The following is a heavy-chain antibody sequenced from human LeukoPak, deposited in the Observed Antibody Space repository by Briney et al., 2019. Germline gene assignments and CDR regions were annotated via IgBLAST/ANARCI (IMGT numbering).Heavy chain of an antibody. CDR1: GFTFSSYA. J-gene: IGHJ4*02. CDR3: AKDRSLDGGNSNGYFDS. CDR2: ISGSAGST. D-gene: IGHD4-23*01. Sequence: GRSLRLSCAASGFTFSSYAMNWVRQAPGKGLEWVSLISGSAGSTYYANSVKGRFTISRDNSKNTLLLQMNSLRAEDTAVYYCAKDRSLDGGNSNGYFDSWGQGTLVTVSS. V-gene: IGHV3-23*01.